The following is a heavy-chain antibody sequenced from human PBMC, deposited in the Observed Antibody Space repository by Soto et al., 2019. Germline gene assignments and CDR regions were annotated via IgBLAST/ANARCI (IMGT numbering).Heavy chain of an antibody. J-gene: IGHJ3*02. D-gene: IGHD4-17*01. Sequence: QVQLVESGGGVVQPGRSLSLSCAASGFTFNSFAIHWVRQAPGKGLEWVAIISYDGSNKYYADSVKGRFTISRDNYENTLYLHMNTLRAEDTAVYYCARGYGGNSHALDIWGQGTTVTVSS. V-gene: IGHV3-30-3*01. CDR2: ISYDGSNK. CDR1: GFTFNSFA. CDR3: ARGYGGNSHALDI.